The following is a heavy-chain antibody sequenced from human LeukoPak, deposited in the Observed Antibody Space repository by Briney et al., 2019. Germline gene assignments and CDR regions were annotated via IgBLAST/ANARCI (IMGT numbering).Heavy chain of an antibody. D-gene: IGHD6-19*01. CDR3: AREEVAGHSH. CDR2: IIPIFGTA. V-gene: IGHV1-69*01. Sequence: GSSVKVSCKASGGTFSSYAVSWLRQSPGQGLEWMGGIIPIFGTANYAQKFQGRVTITADESTSTAYMELSSLRSEDTAVYYCAREEVAGHSHWGQGTLVTVSS. CDR1: GGTFSSYA. J-gene: IGHJ4*02.